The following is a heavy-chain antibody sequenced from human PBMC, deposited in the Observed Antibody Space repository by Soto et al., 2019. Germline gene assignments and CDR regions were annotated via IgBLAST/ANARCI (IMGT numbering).Heavy chain of an antibody. CDR2: ISSSSSYI. V-gene: IGHV3-21*01. J-gene: IGHJ3*02. D-gene: IGHD3-22*01. CDR3: ARALLLGSPHAFDI. CDR1: GFTFSSYS. Sequence: EVQLVESGGGLGKPGGSLRLSCAASGFTFSSYSMNWVRQAPGKGLEWVSSISSSSSYIYYADSVKGRFTISRDNAKNSLYLQMNSLRAEDTAVYYCARALLLGSPHAFDIWGQGTMVTVSS.